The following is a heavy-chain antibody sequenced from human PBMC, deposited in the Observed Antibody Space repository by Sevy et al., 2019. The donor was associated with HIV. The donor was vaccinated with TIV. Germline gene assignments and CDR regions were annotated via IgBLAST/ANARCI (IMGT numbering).Heavy chain of an antibody. Sequence: GGSLRLSCAASGFKIRTYWMLWVRRAPEKGLEWVANSNEDGTTMYYLDSVKGRFTISRDNAENSVFLQMHSLRVEDTAVYYCVRAMLKADSLWGQGTLVTVSS. D-gene: IGHD2-2*01. CDR2: SNEDGTTM. J-gene: IGHJ4*02. CDR3: VRAMLKADSL. CDR1: GFKIRTYW. V-gene: IGHV3-7*01.